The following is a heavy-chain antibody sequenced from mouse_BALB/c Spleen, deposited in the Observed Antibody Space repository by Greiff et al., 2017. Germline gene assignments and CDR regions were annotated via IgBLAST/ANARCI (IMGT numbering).Heavy chain of an antibody. Sequence: EVKVEESGGGLVQPGGSLKLSCAASGFTFSSYTMSWVRQTPEKRLEWVAYISNGGGSTYYPDTVKGRFTISRDNAKNTLYLQMSSLKSEDTAMYYCARGSYGSSLYYAMDYWGQGTSVTVSS. CDR3: ARGSYGSSLYYAMDY. D-gene: IGHD1-1*01. CDR1: GFTFSSYT. J-gene: IGHJ4*01. V-gene: IGHV5-12-2*01. CDR2: ISNGGGST.